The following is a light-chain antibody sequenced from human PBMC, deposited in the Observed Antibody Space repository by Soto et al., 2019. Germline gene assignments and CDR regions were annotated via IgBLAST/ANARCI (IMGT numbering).Light chain of an antibody. V-gene: IGLV2-14*01. J-gene: IGLJ1*01. CDR2: DVS. CDR1: SSDVGGYNY. CDR3: SSYTSSSTLYV. Sequence: QSVLTQPASVSGSPGQSITISCTGTSSDVGGYNYVSWYQQYPGKAPNLMIYDVSNRPSGISNRFSGSKSGNTASLTISGLQAVDEADYYCSSYTSSSTLYVFGTGTKVTVL.